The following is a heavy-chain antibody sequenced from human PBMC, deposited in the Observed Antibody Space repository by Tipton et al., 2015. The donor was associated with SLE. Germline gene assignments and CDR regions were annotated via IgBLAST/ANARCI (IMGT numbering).Heavy chain of an antibody. CDR1: GGSISSYY. CDR2: IYYSGSTNYSGST. D-gene: IGHD3-10*01. CDR3: ARGGVLGFHTSAFDI. Sequence: TLSLTCTVSGGSISSYYWSWIRQPPGKGLEWIGYIYYSGSTNYSGSTNYNPSLKSRVTISLDTSKNQFSLKLSSVTAADTAVYYCARGGVLGFHTSAFDIWGQWTMVTVSS. J-gene: IGHJ3*02. V-gene: IGHV4-59*01.